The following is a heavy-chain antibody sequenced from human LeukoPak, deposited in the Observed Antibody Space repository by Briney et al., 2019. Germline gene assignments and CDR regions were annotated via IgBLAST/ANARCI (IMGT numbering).Heavy chain of an antibody. D-gene: IGHD6-13*01. V-gene: IGHV7-4-1*02. CDR1: GYTFTSHY. CDR2: IYTNTGNP. Sequence: ASVKVSCKASGYTFTSHYMHWVRQAPGQGLEWMGWIYTNTGNPTYTQGFTGRFVFSLDTSVSTTYLQISNLKAEDTAVYYCARGIPVYGSSWSYYFDYWGQGTLVTVSS. J-gene: IGHJ4*02. CDR3: ARGIPVYGSSWSYYFDY.